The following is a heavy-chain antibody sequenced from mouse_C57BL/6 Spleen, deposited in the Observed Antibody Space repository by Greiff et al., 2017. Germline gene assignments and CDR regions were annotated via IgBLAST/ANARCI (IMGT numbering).Heavy chain of an antibody. Sequence: QVQLQQPGAELVKPGASVKLSCKASGYTFTSYWMHWVKQRPGQGLEWIGMIHPNSGSTNYNEKFKSKATLTVDKSSSTAYMQLSSLTSEDSAVXYCARHRDYYAMDYWGQGTSVTVSS. V-gene: IGHV1-64*01. CDR1: GYTFTSYW. CDR3: ARHRDYYAMDY. J-gene: IGHJ4*01. CDR2: IHPNSGST.